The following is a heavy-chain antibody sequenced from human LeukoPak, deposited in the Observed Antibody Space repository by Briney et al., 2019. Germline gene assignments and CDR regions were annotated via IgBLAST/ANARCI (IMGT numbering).Heavy chain of an antibody. D-gene: IGHD3-3*01. CDR2: ISGGSTTI. CDR3: AKGYYDFWSGYLNY. CDR1: GFTFSGYS. V-gene: IGHV3-48*01. Sequence: GGSLRLSCAGSGFTFSGYSMNWVRQAPGKGLEWVSYISGGSTTIYYTDSVKGRFTISRDNAKNSLYLQMNSLRAEDTALYYCAKGYYDFWSGYLNYWGQGTLVTVSS. J-gene: IGHJ4*02.